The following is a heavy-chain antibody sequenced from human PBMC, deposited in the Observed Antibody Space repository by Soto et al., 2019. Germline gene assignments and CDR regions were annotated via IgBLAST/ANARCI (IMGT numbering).Heavy chain of an antibody. CDR3: ARDFGHGYYLDY. CDR1: GFSFSNYN. Sequence: GGSLRLSCVASGFSFSNYNMNWVRQAPGKGLEWVSYITDSSDTVHYADSVRGRFAISRDNAESSLYLQMNSLRDEDTAVYFCARDFGHGYYLDYWGRGTLVTVSS. D-gene: IGHD3-3*01. V-gene: IGHV3-48*02. J-gene: IGHJ4*02. CDR2: ITDSSDTV.